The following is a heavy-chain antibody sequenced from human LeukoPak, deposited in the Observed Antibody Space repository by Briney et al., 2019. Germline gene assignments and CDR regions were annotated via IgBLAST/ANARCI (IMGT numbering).Heavy chain of an antibody. Sequence: SETLSLTCAVYGGSFSGYYWSWIRQPPGKRLESIGNIYDSGSTNYNPSLKSQVTISVDTSKNQCSLKLSSVIAADTAVYYCARQSISGSSLSYFDYWGQGTLVNVSS. CDR3: ARQSISGSSLSYFDY. V-gene: IGHV4-59*01. D-gene: IGHD3-22*01. CDR2: IYDSGST. CDR1: GGSFSGYY. J-gene: IGHJ4*02.